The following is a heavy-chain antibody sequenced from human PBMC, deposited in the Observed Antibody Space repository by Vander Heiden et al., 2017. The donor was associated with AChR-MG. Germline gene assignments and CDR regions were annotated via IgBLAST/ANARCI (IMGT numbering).Heavy chain of an antibody. J-gene: IGHJ4*02. CDR2: ISGSGGST. CDR1: GFTFSSYA. CDR3: AARRGVVITPFDY. D-gene: IGHD3-22*01. V-gene: IGHV3-23*01. Sequence: EVQLLESGGGLVQPGGSLRLSCAASGFTFSSYAMSWVRQAPGKGLEWVSAISGSGGSTYYADAVKGRFTISRDNSKNTMYLQMKRMRAEDTAVYYFAARRGVVITPFDYWGQGTLVTVSS.